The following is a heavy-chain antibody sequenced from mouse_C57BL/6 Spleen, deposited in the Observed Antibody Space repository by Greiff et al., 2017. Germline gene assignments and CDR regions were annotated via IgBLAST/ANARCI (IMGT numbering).Heavy chain of an antibody. J-gene: IGHJ1*03. D-gene: IGHD2-3*01. V-gene: IGHV3-1*01. Sequence: EVQLVESGPGMVKPSQSLSLTCTVTGYSITSGYDWHWIRHFPGNKLEWMGYISYSGSTNYNPSLKSRISITHDTSKNHFFLKLNSVTTEDTATYYCARAPSIYWYCDVWGTGTTVTVSS. CDR1: GYSITSGYD. CDR2: ISYSGST. CDR3: ARAPSIYWYCDV.